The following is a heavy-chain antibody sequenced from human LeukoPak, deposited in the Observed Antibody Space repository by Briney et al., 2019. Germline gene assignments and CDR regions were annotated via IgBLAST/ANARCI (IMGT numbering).Heavy chain of an antibody. CDR2: INHSGST. J-gene: IGHJ5*02. Sequence: SETLSLTCAVYGGSFSGYYWSWIRQPPGKGLEWIGEINHSGSTNYNPSLKSRVTISVDTSKNQFSLKLSSVTAADTAVYYCARGRGHSSRRHRFDPWGQGTLVTVSS. CDR3: ARGRGHSSRRHRFDP. V-gene: IGHV4-34*01. CDR1: GGSFSGYY. D-gene: IGHD2-2*01.